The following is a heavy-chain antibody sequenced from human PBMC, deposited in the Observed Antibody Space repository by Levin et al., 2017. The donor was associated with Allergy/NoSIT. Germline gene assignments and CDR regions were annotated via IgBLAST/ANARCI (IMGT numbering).Heavy chain of an antibody. Sequence: LSLTCAASRFIFSSYAMSWVRQAPGKGLEWVSVISGSGGTAYNADSVQGRFTISRDNSKNTLFLQMNSLRVEDTAVYFCAKGTGDSCVSACDSWGQGTLVTVSS. V-gene: IGHV3-23*01. D-gene: IGHD3-22*01. CDR1: RFIFSSYA. CDR2: ISGSGGTA. CDR3: AKGTGDSCVSACDS. J-gene: IGHJ4*02.